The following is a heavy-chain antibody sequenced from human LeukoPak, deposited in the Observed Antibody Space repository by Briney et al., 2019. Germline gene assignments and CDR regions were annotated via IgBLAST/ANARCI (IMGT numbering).Heavy chain of an antibody. J-gene: IGHJ1*01. V-gene: IGHV3-21*01. D-gene: IGHD3-22*01. CDR3: ARDYYDSSGYYLKYFQH. Sequence: PGGSLTLSCVASGFTFSSYSMNWVRQAPGKGLEWVSCIGSSSNYIYYGDSVKGRFTISRDNAKNSLYLQMNSLRAEDTAVYYCARDYYDSSGYYLKYFQHWGQGTLVTVSS. CDR2: IGSSSNYI. CDR1: GFTFSSYS.